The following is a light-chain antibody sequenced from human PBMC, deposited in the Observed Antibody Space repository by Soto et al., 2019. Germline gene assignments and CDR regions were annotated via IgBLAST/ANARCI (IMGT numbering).Light chain of an antibody. Sequence: EIVLTQSRGTLSLSPGERATLCCTARQSVTSTSLAWYQHNPGQAPRLLIHDASSRAPGIPDRFSGSGSGTDFGLTISRLQPEDFAAYYCQQYDTAPSTFAEGTKVDI. V-gene: IGKV3-20*01. CDR1: QSVTSTS. J-gene: IGKJ4*02. CDR3: QQYDTAPST. CDR2: DAS.